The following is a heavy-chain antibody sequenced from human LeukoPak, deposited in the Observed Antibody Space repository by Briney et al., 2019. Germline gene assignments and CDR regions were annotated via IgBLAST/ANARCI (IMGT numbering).Heavy chain of an antibody. Sequence: GESLKISCKGSGYSFTNNWIGWVRQMPGKGLEWMGITYPGDPNTRYSPSFQGQVTISADKSISSAYLQWSSLKASDTAMYYCVRSPACSSGTCYPNWFDPWGQGTLVTVSS. D-gene: IGHD2-15*01. CDR3: VRSPACSSGTCYPNWFDP. J-gene: IGHJ5*02. CDR1: GYSFTNNW. CDR2: TYPGDPNT. V-gene: IGHV5-51*01.